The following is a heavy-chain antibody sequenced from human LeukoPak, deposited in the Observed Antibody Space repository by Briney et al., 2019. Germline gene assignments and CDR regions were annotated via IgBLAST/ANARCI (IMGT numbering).Heavy chain of an antibody. V-gene: IGHV3-21*04. CDR3: ARDSETIPEAGAGYFDY. CDR2: ISSSSSYI. Sequence: GGSLRLSCAASGFTFSSYSMNWVRQAPGKGLEWVSSISSSSSYIYYADSVKGRFTISRDNAKNSLFLQMNSLRAEDTAVYYCARDSETIPEAGAGYFDYWGQGTLVTVSS. CDR1: GFTFSSYS. D-gene: IGHD6-13*01. J-gene: IGHJ4*02.